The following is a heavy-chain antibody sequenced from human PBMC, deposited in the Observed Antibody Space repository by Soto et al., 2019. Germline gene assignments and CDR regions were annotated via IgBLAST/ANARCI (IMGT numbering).Heavy chain of an antibody. D-gene: IGHD3-22*01. Sequence: QVQLVDSGGGVVQPGRSLRLSCVASGFAFRNYGMHWVRQAPGKGLEWVAVISYDGNEKYYGDSVKGRFTISRDDSKNTLYLQMNGLRAEDAAVYYCARDHYYYDSSGYSQAGVDYWVQGTLVNVSS. CDR2: ISYDGNEK. V-gene: IGHV3-33*05. CDR1: GFAFRNYG. CDR3: ARDHYYYDSSGYSQAGVDY. J-gene: IGHJ4*02.